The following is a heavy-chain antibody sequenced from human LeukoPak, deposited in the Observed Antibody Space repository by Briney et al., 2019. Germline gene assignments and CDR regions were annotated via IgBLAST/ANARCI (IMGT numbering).Heavy chain of an antibody. CDR1: DYSISSGYY. CDR3: ARHIVVVTAPERYDY. CDR2: IYHSGST. V-gene: IGHV4-38-2*02. J-gene: IGHJ4*02. D-gene: IGHD2-21*02. Sequence: SETLSLTCTVSDYSISSGYYWGWIRQPPGKGLEWIGSIYHSGSTYYNPSLKSRVTISVDTSKNQFSLKLSSVTAADTAVYYCARHIVVVTAPERYDYWGQGTLVTVSS.